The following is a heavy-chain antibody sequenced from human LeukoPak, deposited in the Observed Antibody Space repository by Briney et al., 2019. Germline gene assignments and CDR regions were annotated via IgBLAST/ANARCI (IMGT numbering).Heavy chain of an antibody. CDR1: AFIFSGHW. CDR2: LSANGRTT. V-gene: IGHV3-23*01. Sequence: GGSLRLSCEGSAFIFSGHWMNWVRQAPGKGLEWVSALSANGRTTYYIDSVKGRFTISRDNSKNTLYLQMNSLRAEDTALYYCAKDLSYGLDVWGQGTTVTVSS. CDR3: AKDLSYGLDV. J-gene: IGHJ6*02.